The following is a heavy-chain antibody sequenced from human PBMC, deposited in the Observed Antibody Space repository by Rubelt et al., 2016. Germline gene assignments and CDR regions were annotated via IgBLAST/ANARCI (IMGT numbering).Heavy chain of an antibody. CDR3: ARSSGTTVTTVDY. J-gene: IGHJ4*02. V-gene: IGHV5-10-1*01. D-gene: IGHD4-17*01. Sequence: EVQLVQSGAEVKKPGESLRISCKGSGYSFTSYWISWVRQMPGKGLEWMGRIDPRASYTNYSPSFQGHGTSAADKSIRTAYLQWSSLKASDTAMYYCARSSGTTVTTVDYWGQGTRVTVSS. CDR1: GYSFTSYW. CDR2: IDPRASYT.